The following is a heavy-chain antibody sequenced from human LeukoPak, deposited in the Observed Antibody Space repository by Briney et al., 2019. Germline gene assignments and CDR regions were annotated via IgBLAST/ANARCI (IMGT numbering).Heavy chain of an antibody. CDR1: GGSFSGYY. CDR2: INHSGNT. CDR3: ARGSLRGRRTAFDY. V-gene: IGHV4-34*01. J-gene: IGHJ4*02. Sequence: PSETLSLTCAVYGGSFSGYYWSWIRQPPGKGLEWIGEINHSGNTNYNPSLKSRVTISVDTSKNQFSLKLSSVTAADTAVYYCARGSLRGRRTAFDYWGQGTLVTVSS. D-gene: IGHD2-21*02.